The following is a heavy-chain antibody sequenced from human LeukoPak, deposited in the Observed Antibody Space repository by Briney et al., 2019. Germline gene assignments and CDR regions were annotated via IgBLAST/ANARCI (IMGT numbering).Heavy chain of an antibody. J-gene: IGHJ4*02. V-gene: IGHV3-7*01. CDR3: ARDQNYYGSGTFDY. CDR2: IKQDASEK. Sequence: PGGSLRLSCAASGFTFSSYAMSWVRQAPGKGLEWVANIKQDASEKYYVDSVKGRFTISRGNAKNSLFLQMNSLRAEDTAVYYCARDQNYYGSGTFDYWGQGTLVTVSS. CDR1: GFTFSSYA. D-gene: IGHD3-10*01.